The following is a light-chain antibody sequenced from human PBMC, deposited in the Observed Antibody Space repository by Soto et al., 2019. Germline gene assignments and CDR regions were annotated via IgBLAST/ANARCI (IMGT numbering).Light chain of an antibody. CDR3: SAWAYSLNVLYV. V-gene: IGLV1-44*01. Sequence: QSALTQPPSASATPGQRVTISCSGSRSNIGTNAVNWYQQLPGTAPRLLIYNNNHRPSGVPDRFSGSKSDSSASLAISGLQSDDEATYYCSAWAYSLNVLYVFGTGTKVTVL. J-gene: IGLJ1*01. CDR1: RSNIGTNA. CDR2: NNN.